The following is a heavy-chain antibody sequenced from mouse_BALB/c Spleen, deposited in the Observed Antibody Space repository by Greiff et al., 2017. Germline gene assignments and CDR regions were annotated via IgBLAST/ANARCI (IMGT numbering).Heavy chain of an antibody. V-gene: IGHV5-6-3*01. J-gene: IGHJ4*01. CDR2: INSNGGST. CDR3: ARDRNYYGSSYAMDY. D-gene: IGHD1-1*01. CDR1: GFTFSSYG. Sequence: DVQLVESGGGLVQPGGSLKLSCAASGFTFSSYGMAWVRQTPDKRLELVATINSNGGSTYYPDSVKGRFTISRDNAKNTLYLQMSSLTSEDTAMYYCARDRNYYGSSYAMDYWGQGTSVTVSS.